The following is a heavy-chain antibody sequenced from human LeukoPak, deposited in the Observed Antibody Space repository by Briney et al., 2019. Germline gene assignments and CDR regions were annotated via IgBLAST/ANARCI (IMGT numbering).Heavy chain of an antibody. D-gene: IGHD3-22*01. CDR2: IWYDGGNK. CDR1: GFTFSSYG. Sequence: GGSLRLSCAASGFTFSSYGMRWVRQAPGKGLEWVAVIWYDGGNKYYADSVKGRFTISRDNSKNTLYLQMNSLRAEDTAVYYCARAGLAFDPTHYYYDSSGYGGVGYWGQGTLVTVSS. J-gene: IGHJ4*02. CDR3: ARAGLAFDPTHYYYDSSGYGGVGY. V-gene: IGHV3-33*01.